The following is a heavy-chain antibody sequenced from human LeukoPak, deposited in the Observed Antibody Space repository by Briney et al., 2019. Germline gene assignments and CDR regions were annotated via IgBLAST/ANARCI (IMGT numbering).Heavy chain of an antibody. Sequence: PSETLSLTCTVSGGSISSSSYYWGWIRQPPGKGLEWIGSIYYSGSTYYNPSLKSRVTISVDTSKNQFSLKLSSVTAADTAVYYCARRGETDYWGQGPLVTVSS. CDR1: GGSISSSSYY. J-gene: IGHJ4*02. CDR2: IYYSGST. V-gene: IGHV4-39*01. CDR3: ARRGETDY. D-gene: IGHD3-10*01.